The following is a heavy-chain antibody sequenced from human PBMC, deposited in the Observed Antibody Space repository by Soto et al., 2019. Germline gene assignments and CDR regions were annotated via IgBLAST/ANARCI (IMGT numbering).Heavy chain of an antibody. V-gene: IGHV4-34*01. D-gene: IGHD2-8*02. CDR3: ARDKITGLFDY. CDR1: GGSFSGYY. CDR2: INHSGST. Sequence: QVQLQQWGAGLLKPSETLSLTCAVYGGSFSGYYWTWIRQPPGTGLEWIGEINHSGSTNYNPSLKSRVTTAVDTSKIQFSLKLTSVTAADTAVYYFARDKITGLFDYWGQGTLVTVSS. J-gene: IGHJ4*02.